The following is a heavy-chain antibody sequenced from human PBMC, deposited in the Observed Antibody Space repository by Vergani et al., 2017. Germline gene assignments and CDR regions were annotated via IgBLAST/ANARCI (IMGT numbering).Heavy chain of an antibody. D-gene: IGHD1-14*01. J-gene: IGHJ4*02. Sequence: EVQLVESGGGLVQPGGSLRLYCAVCGFTFSSYAMNWVRLAPGKGLEYVSAISSNGGSTYYANSVKGRFTISRDNSKSTLYLQMGSLRAEDMAVYCCARVSRRLFDCWGQGPLVTVSS. CDR3: ARVSRRLFDC. CDR2: ISSNGGST. CDR1: GFTFSSYA. V-gene: IGHV3-64*01.